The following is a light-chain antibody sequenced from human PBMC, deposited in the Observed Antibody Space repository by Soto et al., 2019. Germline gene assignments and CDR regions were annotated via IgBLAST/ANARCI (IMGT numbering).Light chain of an antibody. J-gene: IGKJ4*01. CDR3: QQYGVSQGP. CDR2: GAS. V-gene: IGKV3-20*01. Sequence: IVLTHCPGTLSLSPGSRATLSWSASQSVSSSNLDWYQQKPGQDHRLLIYGASRRDTGIPDRFSGSGSGPDLNLTISRLEPEDFAVYYCQQYGVSQGPFGGGTKV. CDR1: QSVSSSN.